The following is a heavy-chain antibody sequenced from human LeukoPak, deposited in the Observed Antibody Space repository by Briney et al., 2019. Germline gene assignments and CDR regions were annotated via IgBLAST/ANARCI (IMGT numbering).Heavy chain of an antibody. Sequence: GESLKISCKGSGYTFTNYWIAWLRQMPGRGREGMGITYPRNSDTRYSPSFQGQVTISADKSVNTAYLQWSSLKASDTAMYYCARHLDGYNPFDYWGQGTLVTVSS. V-gene: IGHV5-51*01. CDR2: TYPRNSDT. CDR1: GYTFTNYW. CDR3: ARHLDGYNPFDY. J-gene: IGHJ4*02. D-gene: IGHD5-24*01.